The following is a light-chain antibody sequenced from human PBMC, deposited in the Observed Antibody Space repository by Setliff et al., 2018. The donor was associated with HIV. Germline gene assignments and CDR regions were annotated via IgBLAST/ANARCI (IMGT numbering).Light chain of an antibody. CDR3: SSYTSSNKV. V-gene: IGLV2-14*01. Sequence: SALTQPASVSGSPGQSITISCTGTSSDVGGYNYVSWYQQHPGKAPKLMIYDVSKRPSGVSNRFSGSKSGNTASLTISGLQAEDEADYYCSSYTSSNKVFGGGTK. CDR1: SSDVGGYNY. J-gene: IGLJ2*01. CDR2: DVS.